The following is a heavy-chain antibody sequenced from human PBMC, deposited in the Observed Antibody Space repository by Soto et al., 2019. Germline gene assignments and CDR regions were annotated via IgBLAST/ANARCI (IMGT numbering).Heavy chain of an antibody. CDR3: VAGTDTAMEQGADY. CDR2: ISTTGRYI. D-gene: IGHD5-18*01. J-gene: IGHJ4*02. V-gene: IGHV3-21*01. CDR1: GFTFSDHS. Sequence: VQLVESGGGLVKPGGSLRLSCAASGFTFSDHSMNWVRQAPGKGFEWVSSISTTGRYIYYSDSMAGRFTISRDNAKNSLYLQINSLRGDDTAIYYCVAGTDTAMEQGADYWGQGTLVTVSS.